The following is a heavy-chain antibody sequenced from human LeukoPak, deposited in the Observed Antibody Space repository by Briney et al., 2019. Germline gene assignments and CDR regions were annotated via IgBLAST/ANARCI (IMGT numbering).Heavy chain of an antibody. V-gene: IGHV3-23*01. CDR3: AKLIDY. CDR2: ISGGGGST. J-gene: IGHJ4*02. Sequence: GGSLRLSCAASGFTFSSYVMTWVRQAPGKGLEWVTAISGGGGSTYYADSVKGRFTISRDDSKNTLYLQMNSLRAEDTAVYYCAKLIDYWGQGTLSPSPQ. CDR1: GFTFSSYV. D-gene: IGHD4/OR15-4a*01.